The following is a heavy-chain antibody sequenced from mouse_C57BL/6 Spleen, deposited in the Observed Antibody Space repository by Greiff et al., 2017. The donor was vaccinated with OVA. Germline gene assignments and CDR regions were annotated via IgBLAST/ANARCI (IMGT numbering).Heavy chain of an antibody. CDR2: INPYNGDT. J-gene: IGHJ1*03. CDR1: GYSFTGYF. D-gene: IGHD2-5*01. CDR3: ARSGSNYGYFDV. Sequence: EVKLMESGPELVKPGDSVKISCKASGYSFTGYFMNWVMQSHGKSLEWIGRINPYNGDTFYNQKFKGKATLTVDKSSSTAHMELRSLTSEDSAVYYCARSGSNYGYFDVWGTGTTVTVAS. V-gene: IGHV1-20*01.